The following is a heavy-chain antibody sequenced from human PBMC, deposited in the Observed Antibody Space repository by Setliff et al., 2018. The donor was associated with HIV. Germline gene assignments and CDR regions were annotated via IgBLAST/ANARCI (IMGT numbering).Heavy chain of an antibody. J-gene: IGHJ6*03. V-gene: IGHV3-30*03. CDR1: GIIFSTNA. CDR2: IAHDGNTQ. CDR3: ARHHMPDYYYGSGSYLVVPYMDV. Sequence: GGSLRLSCAASGIIFSTNAMHWVRQVPGKGLEWVAVIAHDGNTQYYADSVKGRFTVSRDNSKDTLYLQMNSLRVEDTAVYYCARHHMPDYYYGSGSYLVVPYMDVWGKGTTVTVSS. D-gene: IGHD3-10*01.